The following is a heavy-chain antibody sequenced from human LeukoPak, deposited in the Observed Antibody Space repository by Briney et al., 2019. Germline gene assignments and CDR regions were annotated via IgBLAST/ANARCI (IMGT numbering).Heavy chain of an antibody. Sequence: GGSLRLSCAASGFTFSNAWMSWVRQAPGKGLEWVANIKQDGSEKYYVDSVKGRFTISRDNAKNSLYMQMNSLRAEDTAVYYCARHYYGSGSYYLYYYYMDVWGKGTTVTVSS. CDR3: ARHYYGSGSYYLYYYYMDV. D-gene: IGHD3-10*01. V-gene: IGHV3-7*01. CDR1: GFTFSNAW. CDR2: IKQDGSEK. J-gene: IGHJ6*03.